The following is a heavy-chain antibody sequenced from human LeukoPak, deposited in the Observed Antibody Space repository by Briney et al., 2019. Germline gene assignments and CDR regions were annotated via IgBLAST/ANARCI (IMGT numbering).Heavy chain of an antibody. J-gene: IGHJ4*02. D-gene: IGHD2-2*01. CDR2: IYHAGTT. V-gene: IGHV4-4*03. Sequence: PESQSLPCVLSRDSLSSTNWWSWSRRPPGKGLEWIREIYHAGTTNYNPSLESRVTISVDNTRNQFFLKLTSVTAADTAVYYCLRIYCSNTRCHYFDSWGQGTLVTVSS. CDR1: RDSLSSTNW. CDR3: LRIYCSNTRCHYFDS.